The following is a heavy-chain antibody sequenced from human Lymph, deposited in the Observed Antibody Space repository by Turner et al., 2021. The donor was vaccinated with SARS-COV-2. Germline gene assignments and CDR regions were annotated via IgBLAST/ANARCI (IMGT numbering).Heavy chain of an antibody. CDR3: ARRHSGNYDAFDI. V-gene: IGHV1-69*10. J-gene: IGHJ3*02. CDR2: IFPILGIA. CDR1: GGTFSTYV. D-gene: IGHD1-26*01. Sequence: QVQLVQSGAEVKKPGSSVKVSCKASGGTFSTYVISWVRQAPGQGLEWMGGIFPILGIANYAQKFQGRVTITADKSTSTAYMELSSLRSEDTAVYHCARRHSGNYDAFDIWGQGTMVTVSS.